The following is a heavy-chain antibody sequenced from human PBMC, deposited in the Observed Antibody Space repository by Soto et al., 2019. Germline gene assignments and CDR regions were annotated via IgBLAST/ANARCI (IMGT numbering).Heavy chain of an antibody. J-gene: IGHJ6*02. CDR3: ARGPSLSSSFGRNYYYYGMDV. CDR1: GDSISTSSYY. D-gene: IGHD6-13*01. V-gene: IGHV4-39*02. Sequence: KPSETLSLTCDVSGDSISTSSYYWGWIRQPPGKGLEWIASIYYSGATYYNPSLQSRVTISVDTSNNRFSLTLSSVTAADTAVYYCARGPSLSSSFGRNYYYYGMDVWGQGTTVTVSS. CDR2: IYYSGAT.